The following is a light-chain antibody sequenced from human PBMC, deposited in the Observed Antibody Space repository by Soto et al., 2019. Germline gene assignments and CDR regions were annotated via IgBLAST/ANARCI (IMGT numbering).Light chain of an antibody. CDR3: TSWTTSTAMI. J-gene: IGLJ2*01. Sequence: QSALTQPASVSGSPGQAITISCTGTSSDIGAYNFVFWYQQHPGKAHKLMLYDVNIRPSGVSHRFSGSKSGNTASLTISGVHAEDEADYYCTSWTTSTAMIFGGGTKVTVL. CDR2: DVN. CDR1: SSDIGAYNF. V-gene: IGLV2-14*03.